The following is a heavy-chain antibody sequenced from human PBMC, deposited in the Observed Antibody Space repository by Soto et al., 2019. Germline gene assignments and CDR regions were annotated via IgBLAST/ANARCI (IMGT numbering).Heavy chain of an antibody. V-gene: IGHV4-4*02. Sequence: QVQLQESGPGLVKPSGTLSLTCAVSGGSISSSNWWSWVRQPPGKGLEWIGEIYHSGSTNYNPSLRRRVTRSVDQSKNQFSLKLSSVTAAVTAVYYCARDYMVRGVMRWFDPWGQGTLVTVSS. D-gene: IGHD3-10*01. CDR1: GGSISSSNW. CDR2: IYHSGST. J-gene: IGHJ5*02. CDR3: ARDYMVRGVMRWFDP.